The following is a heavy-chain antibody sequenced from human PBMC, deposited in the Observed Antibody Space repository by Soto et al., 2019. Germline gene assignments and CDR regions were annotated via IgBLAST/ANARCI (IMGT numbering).Heavy chain of an antibody. CDR1: VGTFSSYT. V-gene: IGHV1-69*02. CDR3: ALKYYYDSSGYYA. D-gene: IGHD3-22*01. CDR2: IIPILGIA. Sequence: GASVTVSCKASVGTFSSYTISWVRQAPGQGLEWMGRIIPILGIANYAQKFQGRVTITADKSTSTAYMELSSLRSEDTAVYYCALKYYYDSSGYYAWGQGTLVTVSS. J-gene: IGHJ5*02.